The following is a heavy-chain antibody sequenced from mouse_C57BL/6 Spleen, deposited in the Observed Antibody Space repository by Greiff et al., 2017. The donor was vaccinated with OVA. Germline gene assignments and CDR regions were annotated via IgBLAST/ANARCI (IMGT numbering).Heavy chain of an antibody. V-gene: IGHV3-6*01. J-gene: IGHJ1*03. CDR2: ISYDGSN. CDR3: ARDRHYYGSSHWYFDV. CDR1: GYSITSGYY. D-gene: IGHD1-1*01. Sequence: DVQLVESGPGLVKPSQSLSLTCSVTGYSITSGYYWNWIRQFPGNKLEWMGYISYDGSNNYNPSLKNRISITRDTSKNQFFLKLNSVTTEDTATYYCARDRHYYGSSHWYFDVWGTGTTVTVSS.